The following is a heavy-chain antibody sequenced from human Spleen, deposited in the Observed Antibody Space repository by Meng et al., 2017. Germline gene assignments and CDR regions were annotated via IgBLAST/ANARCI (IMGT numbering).Heavy chain of an antibody. Sequence: QVQLVPSGAEVKKPGSSVKVSCKASGGTFSSYAISWVRQAPGQGLEWMGGIIPIFGTANYAQKFQGRVSFTRDTSASTAYMELSSLRSEDTAVYYCASNYGSGSYSFAYWGQGTLVTVSS. D-gene: IGHD3-10*01. CDR2: IIPIFGTA. J-gene: IGHJ4*02. CDR1: GGTFSSYA. V-gene: IGHV1-69*06. CDR3: ASNYGSGSYSFAY.